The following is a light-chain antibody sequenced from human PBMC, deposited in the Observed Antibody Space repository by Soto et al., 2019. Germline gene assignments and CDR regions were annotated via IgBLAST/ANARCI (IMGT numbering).Light chain of an antibody. CDR1: SSDVGGYNY. Sequence: QSVLTQPASVSGSPGQSITISCTGTSSDVGGYNYVSWYQLHPGKAPKLMVYEVSNRPSGVSNRFSGSKSGNTASLTISGLQAEDEADYYCNSYTSSTAYVFGTGTKVTLL. V-gene: IGLV2-14*01. CDR2: EVS. CDR3: NSYTSSTAYV. J-gene: IGLJ1*01.